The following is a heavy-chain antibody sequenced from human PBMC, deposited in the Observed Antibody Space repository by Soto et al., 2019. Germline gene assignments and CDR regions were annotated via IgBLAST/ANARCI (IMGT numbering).Heavy chain of an antibody. J-gene: IGHJ3*02. Sequence: QMHLQQSGPGLVKPSETLSLTCTVAGSSMSSSAYYWGWIRQPPGKGLEWIGSVYYTGITDYKSSLESRVSISEDTSKNQFSLRLTSLSAADTAIYFCARQGRPGYCTGGNCYPTFDIWGPGTMVTVSS. CDR1: GSSMSSSAYY. CDR2: VYYTGIT. V-gene: IGHV4-39*01. CDR3: ARQGRPGYCTGGNCYPTFDI. D-gene: IGHD2-15*01.